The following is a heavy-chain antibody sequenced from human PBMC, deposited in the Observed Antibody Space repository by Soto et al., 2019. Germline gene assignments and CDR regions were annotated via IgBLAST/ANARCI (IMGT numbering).Heavy chain of an antibody. V-gene: IGHV3-11*01. D-gene: IGHD6-13*01. CDR3: ARDIVAAAGPNWFDP. J-gene: IGHJ5*02. CDR1: GFTFSDYY. CDR2: ISSSGSTI. Sequence: SLRLSCAASGFTFSDYYMSWIRQAPGKGLEWVSYISSSGSTIYYADSVKGRFTISRDNAKNSLYLQMDSLRAEDTAVYYCARDIVAAAGPNWFDPWGQGTLVTVSS.